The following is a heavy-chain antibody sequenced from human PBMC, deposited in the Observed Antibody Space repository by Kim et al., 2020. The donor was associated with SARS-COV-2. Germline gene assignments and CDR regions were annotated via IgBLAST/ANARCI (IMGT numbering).Heavy chain of an antibody. CDR2: TT. D-gene: IGHD3-10*01. J-gene: IGHJ5*02. V-gene: IGHV3-48*02. Sequence: TTYYADSLKGRFTIAGDNAKTSLYLQVTSLRDEDTAVDYCACFSEFPAWGQGTLVTVSS. CDR3: ACFSEFPA.